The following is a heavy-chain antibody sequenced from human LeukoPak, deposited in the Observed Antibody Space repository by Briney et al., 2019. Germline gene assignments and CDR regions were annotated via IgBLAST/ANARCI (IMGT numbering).Heavy chain of an antibody. V-gene: IGHV3-73*01. CDR1: GFAFSGSA. D-gene: IGHD4-17*01. Sequence: GGSLKLSCAASGFAFSGSAMHWVRQASGKGLEWVGRIRSKGNSYATAYAASVKGRFTISRDDSKNTAYLQINSLKTEDTAVYYCTTPYGDYVEYYYYYGMDVWGQGTTVTVSS. J-gene: IGHJ6*02. CDR2: IRSKGNSYAT. CDR3: TTPYGDYVEYYYYYGMDV.